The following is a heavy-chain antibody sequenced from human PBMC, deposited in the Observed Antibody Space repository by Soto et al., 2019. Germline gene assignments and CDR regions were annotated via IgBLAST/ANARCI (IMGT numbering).Heavy chain of an antibody. CDR2: LYYSGTT. Sequence: QVQLQESGPGLVKPSETLSLTCTVSGGSISSYYWSWIRQPPGKGLEWLGNLYYSGTTNYNPSLKSRVTLSIDTSKSQFSLKLSSVTAADTAIYYCARCYCSSTRCASYFDYWGQGTLVTVSS. CDR1: GGSISSYY. V-gene: IGHV4-59*08. J-gene: IGHJ4*02. CDR3: ARCYCSSTRCASYFDY. D-gene: IGHD2-2*01.